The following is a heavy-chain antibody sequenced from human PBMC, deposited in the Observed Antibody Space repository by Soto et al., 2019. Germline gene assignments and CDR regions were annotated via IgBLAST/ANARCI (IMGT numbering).Heavy chain of an antibody. D-gene: IGHD3-9*01. CDR2: ISGDGVTT. V-gene: IGHV3-74*01. Sequence: EVQLVESGGDLVQRGGSLRLSCAGSGFPFSSYWMHWVRHTPGKGLDWVARISGDGVTTYYADSVTGRFTVSRDNAKNTLSLKISGLRAEDTAVYYCAREYYGLLTGYYTDYWGQGTLVSVSS. CDR3: AREYYGLLTGYYTDY. CDR1: GFPFSSYW. J-gene: IGHJ4*02.